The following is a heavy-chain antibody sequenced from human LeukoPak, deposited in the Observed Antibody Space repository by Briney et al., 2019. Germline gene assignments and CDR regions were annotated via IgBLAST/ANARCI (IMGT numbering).Heavy chain of an antibody. V-gene: IGHV3-23*01. CDR1: GFTFGGYA. Sequence: GGSLRLSCTASGFTFGGYAMSWVRQAPGKGLEWVSSISAGSEDSYYADSVKGRFSISRDNSKSTLYLQMNSLRADDTAVYYCARTIAQYSNTWLYYYYGLDVWGQGTTVTVSS. CDR3: ARTIAQYSNTWLYYYYGLDV. CDR2: ISAGSEDS. D-gene: IGHD1-7*01. J-gene: IGHJ6*02.